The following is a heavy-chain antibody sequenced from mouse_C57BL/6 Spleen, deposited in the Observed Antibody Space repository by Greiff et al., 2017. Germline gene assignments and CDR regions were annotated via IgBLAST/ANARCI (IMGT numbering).Heavy chain of an antibody. D-gene: IGHD1-3*01. CDR1: GYTFTTYW. V-gene: IGHV1-63*01. CDR3: ARRDNYVGMDY. Sequence: VLLQQSGAELVRPGTSVKLSCKASGYTFTTYWIGWAKQRPGHGLEWIGDISPGGGYTNYNEKFKGKATLTADKSSSTAYMQFSSLTSEDSAIYYCARRDNYVGMDYWGQGTSVTVSS. CDR2: ISPGGGYT. J-gene: IGHJ4*01.